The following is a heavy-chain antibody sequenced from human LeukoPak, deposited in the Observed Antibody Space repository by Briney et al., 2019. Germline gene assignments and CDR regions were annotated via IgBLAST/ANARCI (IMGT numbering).Heavy chain of an antibody. CDR3: ARLLNYDILTGYNIEDY. Sequence: SETLSLTCAVYGGSLSGSSWDWIRRTPGKGLEWIGEIHQSGSTTYNPSLKSRVTVSADTSKNQFSLKLNSVTAADTAVYYCARLLNYDILTGYNIEDYWGQGTLVTVSS. J-gene: IGHJ4*02. CDR1: GGSLSGSS. CDR2: IHQSGST. D-gene: IGHD3-9*01. V-gene: IGHV4-34*01.